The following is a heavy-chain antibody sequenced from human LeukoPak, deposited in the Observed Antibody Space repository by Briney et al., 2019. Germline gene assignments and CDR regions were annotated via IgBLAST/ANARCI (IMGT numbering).Heavy chain of an antibody. Sequence: SETLSLTCTVSGGSIRSYYWSWIRQPPGKGLEWIGYIYTSGSTNYNPSLKSRVTISVDTSKNQFSLKLSSVTAADTAVYYCARRVFTVVNPYYYYYMDVWGKGTTVTVSS. CDR3: ARRVFTVVNPYYYYYMDV. D-gene: IGHD4-23*01. CDR2: IYTSGST. V-gene: IGHV4-4*09. J-gene: IGHJ6*03. CDR1: GGSIRSYY.